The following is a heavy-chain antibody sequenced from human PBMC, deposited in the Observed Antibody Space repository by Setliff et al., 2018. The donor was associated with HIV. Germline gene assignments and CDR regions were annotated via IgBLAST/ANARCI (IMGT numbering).Heavy chain of an antibody. D-gene: IGHD3-16*01. CDR1: GFTFDDYA. CDR2: INWNGGRT. J-gene: IGHJ4*02. CDR3: AKTTGSVLGTYYFDS. Sequence: PGGSLRLSCAASGFTFDDYAMYWVRQAPGKALEWVSLINWNGGRTFYSDSVKCRFTISRDNSENFLYLQMHSLRLDDTAIYYCAKTTGSVLGTYYFDSWGQGTRVTVSS. V-gene: IGHV3-43D*03.